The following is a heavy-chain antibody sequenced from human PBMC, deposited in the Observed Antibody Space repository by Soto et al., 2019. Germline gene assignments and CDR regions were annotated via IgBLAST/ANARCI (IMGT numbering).Heavy chain of an antibody. V-gene: IGHV3-30*18. CDR2: ISYDGSNK. CDR1: GFTFSSYG. CDR3: AKDLEYCSGGSCYGGVDY. J-gene: IGHJ4*02. D-gene: IGHD2-15*01. Sequence: GGSLRLSCAASGFTFSSYGMHWVRQAPGKGLEWVAVISYDGSNKYYADSVKGRFTISRDNSKNTLYLQMNSLRAEDTAVYYCAKDLEYCSGGSCYGGVDYWGQGTLVTVSS.